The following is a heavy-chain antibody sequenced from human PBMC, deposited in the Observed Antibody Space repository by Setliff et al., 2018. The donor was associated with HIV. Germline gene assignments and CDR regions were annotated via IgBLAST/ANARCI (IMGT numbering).Heavy chain of an antibody. CDR2: IYYSGST. Sequence: LSLTCTVSGGSISSGSYYWTWIRQPAGKGLEWIGYIYYSGSTNYNPSLKSRVTISVDTSKNQFSLKLSSVTAADTAVYYCARHLGRKHSSSPFDYWGQGTLVTVSS. D-gene: IGHD6-6*01. J-gene: IGHJ4*02. CDR1: GGSISSGSYY. CDR3: ARHLGRKHSSSPFDY. V-gene: IGHV4-61*09.